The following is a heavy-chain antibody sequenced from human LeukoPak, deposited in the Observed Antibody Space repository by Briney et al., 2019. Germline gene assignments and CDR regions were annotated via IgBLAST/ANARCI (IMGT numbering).Heavy chain of an antibody. V-gene: IGHV5-51*01. CDR3: ACRDLTSTWSLP. D-gene: IGHD6-13*01. CDR1: GYSFINYW. Sequence: GESLKISCQCFGYSFINYWIGWVRQVPGKGMEWMGGIYSGDSRVRYNPSFQCQVTLSVDNSINTAYLYWVSLRASDTAMYYCACRDLTSTWSLPWGQGTLVTVSS. CDR2: IYSGDSRV. J-gene: IGHJ1*01.